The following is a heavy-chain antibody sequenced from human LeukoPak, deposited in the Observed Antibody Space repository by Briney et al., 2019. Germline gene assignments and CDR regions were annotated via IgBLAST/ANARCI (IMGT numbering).Heavy chain of an antibody. CDR2: IKSKTDGGTT. Sequence: GGSLRLSCAASGFTFSNAWMSWVRQAPGKGLEWVGRIKSKTDGGTTDYAAPVKGRFTISRDDSKNTLYLQMNSLKTEDTAVYYCTTEYGDHVLYGMDVWGQGTTVTVSS. CDR1: GFTFSNAW. CDR3: TTEYGDHVLYGMDV. J-gene: IGHJ6*02. V-gene: IGHV3-15*01. D-gene: IGHD4-17*01.